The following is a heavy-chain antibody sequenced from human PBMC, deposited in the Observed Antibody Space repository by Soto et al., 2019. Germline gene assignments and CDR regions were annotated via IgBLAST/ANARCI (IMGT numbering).Heavy chain of an antibody. Sequence: EVQLVESGGGLVQPGGSLRLSCAASGFTFSSYSMNWVRQAPGKGLEWVSYISSSSSTIYYADSVKGRFTISRDNAKNSLYLQMNSLRAEDTAGYYCASHPELIAQIGWFDTWGQGNLVTVSS. D-gene: IGHD6-13*01. CDR3: ASHPELIAQIGWFDT. CDR1: GFTFSSYS. J-gene: IGHJ5*02. CDR2: ISSSSSTI. V-gene: IGHV3-48*01.